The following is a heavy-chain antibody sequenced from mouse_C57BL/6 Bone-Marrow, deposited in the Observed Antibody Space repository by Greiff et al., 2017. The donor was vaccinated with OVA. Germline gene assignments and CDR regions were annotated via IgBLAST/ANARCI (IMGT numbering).Heavy chain of an antibody. D-gene: IGHD1-1*01. CDR2: INPNNGGT. CDR1: GYTFTDYY. J-gene: IGHJ1*03. V-gene: IGHV1-26*01. CDR3: ARDTWTTTVVSYWYFDV. Sequence: VQLQQSGPELVKPGASVKISCKASGYTFTDYYMNWVKQSHGKSLEWIGDINPNNGGTSYNQKFKGKATLTVDKYSSTAYMELRSLTSEDSAVYYCARDTWTTTVVSYWYFDVWGTGTTVTVSS.